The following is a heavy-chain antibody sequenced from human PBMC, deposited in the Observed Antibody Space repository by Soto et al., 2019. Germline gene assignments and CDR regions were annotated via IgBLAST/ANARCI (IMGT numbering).Heavy chain of an antibody. D-gene: IGHD6-19*01. CDR1: GGSFSGYY. Sequence: PSEPLSLTWAVYGGSFSGYYGSWIRQPPGKGLEWIGEINHSGSTNYNPSLKSRVTISVDTSKNQFSLKLSSVTAADTAVYYCASIAVADVGWFDPWGQGTLVTVSS. V-gene: IGHV4-34*01. CDR3: ASIAVADVGWFDP. CDR2: INHSGST. J-gene: IGHJ5*02.